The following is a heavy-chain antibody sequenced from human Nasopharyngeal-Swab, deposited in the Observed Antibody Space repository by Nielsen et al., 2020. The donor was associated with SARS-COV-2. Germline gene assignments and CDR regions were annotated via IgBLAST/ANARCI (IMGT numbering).Heavy chain of an antibody. D-gene: IGHD3-22*01. J-gene: IGHJ6*02. V-gene: IGHV3-53*04. Sequence: GESLKISCAASGFTVSSNYMSWVRQAPGKGLEWVSVIYSGASTYYADSVKGRFTISRHNSKNTLYLQMNSLRAEDTAVYYCASRRSPTYYDSSAIYYYYGMDVWGQGTTVTVSS. CDR2: IYSGAST. CDR1: GFTVSSNY. CDR3: ASRRSPTYYDSSAIYYYYGMDV.